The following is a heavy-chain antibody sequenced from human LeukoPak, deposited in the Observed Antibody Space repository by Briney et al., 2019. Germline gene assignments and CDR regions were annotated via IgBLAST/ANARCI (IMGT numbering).Heavy chain of an antibody. CDR3: AKGHEFGDRKYYFDY. CDR2: IRYDGTSK. V-gene: IGHV3-30*02. D-gene: IGHD2-21*01. CDR1: GFTFNSHG. Sequence: GGSLRLSCAASGFTFNSHGMHWARQAPGKGLEWVAFIRYDGTSKYYPDSVMGRFTISRDNSRNTLYLQMNSLRPEDTAVYYCAKGHEFGDRKYYFDYWGQGTLVTVSS. J-gene: IGHJ4*02.